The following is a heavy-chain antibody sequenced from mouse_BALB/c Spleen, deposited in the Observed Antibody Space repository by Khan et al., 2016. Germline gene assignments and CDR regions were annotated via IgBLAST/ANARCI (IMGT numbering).Heavy chain of an antibody. CDR3: ARYDVNYDYFDF. D-gene: IGHD2-3*01. J-gene: IGHJ2*01. CDR1: GFNIKDYY. V-gene: IGHV14-1*02. Sequence: VQLQQSGAELVRPGALVKLSCKASGFNIKDYYIHWVKQRPEQGLEWIGWIDPENGNTIYDPKFQDKATITADTSSNTAYLQLSSLTSEDTAFYYCARYDVNYDYFDFWGQGPTLTVSS. CDR2: IDPENGNT.